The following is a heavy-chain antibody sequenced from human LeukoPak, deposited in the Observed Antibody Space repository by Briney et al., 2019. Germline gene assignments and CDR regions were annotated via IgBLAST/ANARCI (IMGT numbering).Heavy chain of an antibody. V-gene: IGHV1-69*13. J-gene: IGHJ3*02. CDR2: IIPIFGTA. D-gene: IGHD3-10*01. CDR1: GGTFSSYA. Sequence: SVKVSCKASGGTFSSYAISWVRQAPGQGLEWMGGIIPIFGTANYAQKFQGRVTITADESTSTAYMELSSLRSEDTAVYYCARDPGVHYYGSGSSRDAFDIWGQGTMVTVSS. CDR3: ARDPGVHYYGSGSSRDAFDI.